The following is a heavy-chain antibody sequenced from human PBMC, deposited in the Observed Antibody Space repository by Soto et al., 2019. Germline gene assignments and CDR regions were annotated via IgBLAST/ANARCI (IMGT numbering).Heavy chain of an antibody. V-gene: IGHV3-11*01. CDR2: ISSSGSTI. D-gene: IGHD6-6*01. J-gene: IGHJ6*03. Sequence: GGSLRLSCAASGFTLSDYYMSWIRQAPGKGLEWVSYISSSGSTIYYADSVKGRFTISRDNAKNSLYLQMNSLRAEDTAVYYCARDLYGSSFIHYYYYYYMDVWGKGTTVTVSS. CDR3: ARDLYGSSFIHYYYYYYMDV. CDR1: GFTLSDYY.